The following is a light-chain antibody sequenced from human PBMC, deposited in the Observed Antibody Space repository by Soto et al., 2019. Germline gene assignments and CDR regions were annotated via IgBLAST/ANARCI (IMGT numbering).Light chain of an antibody. CDR2: WAS. J-gene: IGKJ1*01. Sequence: DIIMTQSPESLAVSLGERATINCKSSQSLLYRSKNKDYLAWYQQKPGQPPRLLIYWASTRESGVSDRFSGSGSGTDFTLTVTRMQAEDVAVYYGQQYFNTPWTFGQGTKVEIK. CDR3: QQYFNTPWT. V-gene: IGKV4-1*01. CDR1: QSLLYRSKNKDY.